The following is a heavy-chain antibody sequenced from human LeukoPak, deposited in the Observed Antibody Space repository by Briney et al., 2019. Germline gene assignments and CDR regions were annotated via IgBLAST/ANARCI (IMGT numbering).Heavy chain of an antibody. CDR1: GDSISSSTW. V-gene: IGHV4-4*02. CDR2: IYSTGEN. D-gene: IGHD5-12*01. CDR3: ARDRSGYSGYEGDPFDI. J-gene: IGHJ3*02. Sequence: SGTLSLTCAVSGDSISSSTWWNWVRQPPGKGLEWIGEIYSTGENNKNPSLKSRVTMSLDKPKNEFSLRLTSVTAADTAVYFCARDRSGYSGYEGDPFDIWGQGTMVTVSS.